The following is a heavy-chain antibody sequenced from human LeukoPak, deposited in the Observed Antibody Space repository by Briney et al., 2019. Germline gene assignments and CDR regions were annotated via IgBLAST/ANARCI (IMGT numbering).Heavy chain of an antibody. D-gene: IGHD5-18*01. CDR3: ARGPIQLWIHNAMDV. CDR1: GFTFGDHA. V-gene: IGHV3-49*04. Sequence: GGSLRLSCTGSGFTFGDHAMSWVRQAPGKGLEWVGFIRSKAYRGTTGYAASVRGRFTISRDDSASIAYLQMSSLKTEDTAVYYCARGPIQLWIHNAMDVWGQGTTVTVSS. J-gene: IGHJ6*02. CDR2: IRSKAYRGTT.